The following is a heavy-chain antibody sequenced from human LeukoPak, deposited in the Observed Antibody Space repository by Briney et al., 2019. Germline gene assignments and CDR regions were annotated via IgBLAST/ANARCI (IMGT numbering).Heavy chain of an antibody. CDR2: IYYSGTT. J-gene: IGHJ4*02. V-gene: IGHV4-31*03. D-gene: IGHD2-21*01. Sequence: SQTLSLTCTVSGDSISSGGYYWSWIRQHPGKGLEWIGYIYYSGTTYYNPSLKSRVTLSVDTSKNQFSLKLSSVTAADTAVYYCARANCVGDGSYYSAYWGQGTLVTVSS. CDR1: GDSISSGGYY. CDR3: ARANCVGDGSYYSAY.